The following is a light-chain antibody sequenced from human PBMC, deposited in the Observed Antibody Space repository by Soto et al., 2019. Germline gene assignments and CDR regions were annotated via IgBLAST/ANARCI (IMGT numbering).Light chain of an antibody. CDR3: CSSAPESTYV. J-gene: IGLJ1*01. Sequence: LAQPASVSGSPGQSITISCTGTSDDVGAYNSVSWYQQLPHKAPQVILYKGTQRPSGVSSRFSGSTSGNAASLTISGLQADDEADYFCCSSAPESTYVFGPGTKVTVL. V-gene: IGLV2-23*01. CDR1: SDDVGAYNS. CDR2: KGT.